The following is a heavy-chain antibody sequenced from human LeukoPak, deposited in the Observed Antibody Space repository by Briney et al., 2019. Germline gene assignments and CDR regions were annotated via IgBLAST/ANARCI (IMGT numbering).Heavy chain of an antibody. V-gene: IGHV4-38-2*02. CDR1: GYSISSGFY. J-gene: IGHJ6*03. CDR3: ARNNLHYYYMDV. Sequence: ASETLSLTCTVSGYSISSGFYWGWIRQPPGKGLEWIGSIYHTGSTYSNPSLKSRVTISVDTSKNQFSLKLSSVTAADTAVYYCARNNLHYYYMDVWGKGTTVTVSS. CDR2: IYHTGST.